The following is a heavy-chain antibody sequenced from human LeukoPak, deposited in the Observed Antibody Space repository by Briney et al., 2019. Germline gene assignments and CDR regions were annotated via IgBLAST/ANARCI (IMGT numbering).Heavy chain of an antibody. V-gene: IGHV3-48*01. CDR3: VSPVFINY. Sequence: PGGSLRLSCAASGFTFNNYDMNWVRQAPGKGLECVSYISSSSSIIYYADSVKDRFTISRDTAKNALYLQMTSLRPEDSAVYYCVSPVFINYWGQGTLVTVSS. CDR2: ISSSSSII. D-gene: IGHD1-14*01. CDR1: GFTFNNYD. J-gene: IGHJ4*01.